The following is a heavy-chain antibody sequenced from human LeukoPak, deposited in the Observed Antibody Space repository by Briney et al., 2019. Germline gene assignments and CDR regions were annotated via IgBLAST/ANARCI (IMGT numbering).Heavy chain of an antibody. CDR3: AKDSRYSSSCEFDY. CDR2: INSDGSST. J-gene: IGHJ4*02. CDR1: GFTFSSYW. V-gene: IGHV3-74*01. Sequence: GGSLRLSCAASGFTFSSYWMHWVRHAPGKGLVWVSRINSDGSSTSYADSVKGRFTISRDNAKNTLYLQMNSLRAEDTAVYYCAKDSRYSSSCEFDYWGQGTLVTVSS. D-gene: IGHD6-13*01.